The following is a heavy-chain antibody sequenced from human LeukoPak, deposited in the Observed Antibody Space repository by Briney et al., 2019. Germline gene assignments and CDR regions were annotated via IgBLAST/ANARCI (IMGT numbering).Heavy chain of an antibody. V-gene: IGHV1-69*04. Sequence: SVKVSCKASARTSTTYTIRWVRHAPRHWLEWVGTIIRILGIANYEQKFQSRVTITADKSTSLAYMELSIMRSEDTALYYCARDCPNYYRSGDYFDIWGQGTLVTVSS. CDR3: ARDCPNYYRSGDYFDI. D-gene: IGHD3-22*01. J-gene: IGHJ4*01. CDR2: IIRILGIA. CDR1: ARTSTTYT.